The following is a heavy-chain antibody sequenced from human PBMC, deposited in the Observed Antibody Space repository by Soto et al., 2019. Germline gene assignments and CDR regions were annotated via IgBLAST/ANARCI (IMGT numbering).Heavy chain of an antibody. J-gene: IGHJ4*02. CDR1: GFDFSRYA. Sequence: QVRLVESGGGVVQPGRSLRLSCAASGFDFSRYAMHWVRQAPGKGLEWMAVIAYDGSGESYSDSVKGRFTISRDNAIDILYLQMNSLKXXDTXXXYCXRGWNNPGYLDSWGLGTLITVSS. CDR3: XRGWNNPGYLDS. D-gene: IGHD1-1*01. V-gene: IGHV3-30*04. CDR2: IAYDGSGE.